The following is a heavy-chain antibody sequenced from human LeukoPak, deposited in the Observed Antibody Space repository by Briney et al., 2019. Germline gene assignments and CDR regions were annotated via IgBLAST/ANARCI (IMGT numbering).Heavy chain of an antibody. D-gene: IGHD6-13*01. CDR2: INTNTGNP. CDR3: ARDLVSFQQLADDY. CDR1: GYTFTSYA. J-gene: IGHJ4*02. Sequence: ASVKVSCKASGYTFTSYAMNWVRQAPGQGLEWMGWINTNTGNPTYAQGFTGRFVFSLDTSVSTAYLQISSLEAEDTAVYYCARDLVSFQQLADDYWGQGTLVTVSS. V-gene: IGHV7-4-1*02.